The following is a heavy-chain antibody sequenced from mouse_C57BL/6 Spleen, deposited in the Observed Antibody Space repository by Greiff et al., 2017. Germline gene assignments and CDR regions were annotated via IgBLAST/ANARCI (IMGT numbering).Heavy chain of an antibody. Sequence: QVQLQQSGAELVRPGASVTLSCKASGYTFTDYEMHWVKQTPVHGLEWIGAIDPETGGTAYNQKFKGKAILTADKSSSTAYMELRSLTSEDSAVYYCTSNPPTIVTLYYFDYCGQGTTLTVSS. V-gene: IGHV1-15*01. J-gene: IGHJ2*01. D-gene: IGHD2-5*01. CDR1: GYTFTDYE. CDR3: TSNPPTIVTLYYFDY. CDR2: IDPETGGT.